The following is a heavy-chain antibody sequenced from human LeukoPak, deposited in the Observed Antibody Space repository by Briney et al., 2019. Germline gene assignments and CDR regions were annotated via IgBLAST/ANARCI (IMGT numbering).Heavy chain of an antibody. CDR3: AKDRHNYDFWSGTQGDGYFQH. J-gene: IGHJ1*01. CDR1: GGSISSSN. V-gene: IGHV3-23*01. Sequence: GTLSLTCAVSGGSISSSNWWSWVRQAPGKGLEWVSAISGSGGSTYYADSVKGRFTISRDNSKNTLYLQMNSLRAEDTAVYYCAKDRHNYDFWSGTQGDGYFQHWGQGTLVTVSS. D-gene: IGHD3-3*01. CDR2: ISGSGGST.